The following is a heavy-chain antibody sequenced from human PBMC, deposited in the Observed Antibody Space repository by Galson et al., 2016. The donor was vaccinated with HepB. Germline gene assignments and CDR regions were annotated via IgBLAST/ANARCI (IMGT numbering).Heavy chain of an antibody. CDR1: GGSISSGDYY. D-gene: IGHD3-10*01. Sequence: LSLTCTVSGGSISSGDYYWSWIRQPPGSGLEWIGYIYYSGSTYYNPSLKSRVTISIDMPKNQFSLKLSSVAAADTAVYYCAIIPYYFGSGSSGLWGQGTLVTVSS. V-gene: IGHV4-30-4*01. J-gene: IGHJ4*02. CDR3: AIIPYYFGSGSSGL. CDR2: IYYSGST.